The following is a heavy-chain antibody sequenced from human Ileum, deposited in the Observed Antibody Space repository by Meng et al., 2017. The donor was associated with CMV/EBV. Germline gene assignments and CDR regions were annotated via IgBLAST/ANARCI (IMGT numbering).Heavy chain of an antibody. CDR1: GFTFGTYS. J-gene: IGHJ3*02. Sequence: GESLKISCAASGFTFGTYSMTWVRQAPGKGLEWLSSISAGGDTSNHAASVEGRFTISRDNSKNTLYLQMDTLRADDTALYYCAKERWNYNGFDIWGQGTMVTVSS. CDR3: AKERWNYNGFDI. V-gene: IGHV3-23*01. CDR2: ISAGGDTS. D-gene: IGHD1-7*01.